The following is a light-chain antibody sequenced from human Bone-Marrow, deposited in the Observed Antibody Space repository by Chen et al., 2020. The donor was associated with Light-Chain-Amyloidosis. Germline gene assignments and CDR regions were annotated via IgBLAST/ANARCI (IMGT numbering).Light chain of an antibody. CDR1: NIGTIS. V-gene: IGLV3-21*01. J-gene: IGLJ1*01. Sequence: SYVLTQPPSVSVAPGTTARITCGGNNIGTISVHWYQQRPGQAPVLVIDDDFDRPSRIPVRFSGSSCGNTATLTIGGVEDVDEADYYCQVWDSHSKSNVFGSGTKVTVL. CDR3: QVWDSHSKSNV. CDR2: DDF.